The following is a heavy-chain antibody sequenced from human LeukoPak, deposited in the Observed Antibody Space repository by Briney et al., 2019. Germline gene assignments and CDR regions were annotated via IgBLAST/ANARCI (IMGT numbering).Heavy chain of an antibody. CDR3: SRGISGDGMDV. D-gene: IGHD6-13*01. V-gene: IGHV3-73*01. CDR2: IRTKVNSYAT. CDR1: GFTFSGSG. J-gene: IGHJ6*02. Sequence: GGSLRLSCAASGFTFSGSGMHWVRQASGKGLEWIGRIRTKVNSYATAYAASVKGRFTISRDDSKNTAYLQMDSLKTEDTAVYYCSRGISGDGMDVWGQGTTVTVSS.